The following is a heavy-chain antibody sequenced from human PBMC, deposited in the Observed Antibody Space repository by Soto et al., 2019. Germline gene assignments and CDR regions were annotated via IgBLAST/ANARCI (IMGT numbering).Heavy chain of an antibody. CDR3: ASTGLVIILSVFDY. J-gene: IGHJ4*02. D-gene: IGHD3-9*01. CDR2: ISGSGGST. CDR1: RFTFSSYG. V-gene: IGHV3-23*01. Sequence: ARGSLGVACAASRFTFSSYGMSWVRQAPGKGLEWVSAISGSGGSTYYADSVNGRFTISIDNSKNTLYLQMNSLRAEDTAVYYCASTGLVIILSVFDYWGQGTMVTVSS.